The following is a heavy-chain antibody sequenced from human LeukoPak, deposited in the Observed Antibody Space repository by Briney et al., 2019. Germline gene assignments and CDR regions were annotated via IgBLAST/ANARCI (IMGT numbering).Heavy chain of an antibody. Sequence: GGSLRLSCAASGFAFSSYGMSWVRQAPGKGLEWVSGISDSGAYTYYADSVKGRFTISRDNSKNTVYVQMNSLRAEDTAVYYCAKGNANYFYYYNDVWGKGTTVTVSS. CDR2: ISDSGAYT. V-gene: IGHV3-23*01. J-gene: IGHJ6*03. CDR1: GFAFSSYG. D-gene: IGHD1-1*01. CDR3: AKGNANYFYYYNDV.